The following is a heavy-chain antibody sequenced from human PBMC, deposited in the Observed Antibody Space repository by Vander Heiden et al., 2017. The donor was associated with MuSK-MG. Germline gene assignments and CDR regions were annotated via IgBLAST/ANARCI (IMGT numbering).Heavy chain of an antibody. J-gene: IGHJ3*02. D-gene: IGHD4-17*01. CDR3: AHRPEAYGDFLTPRGGASDI. Sequence: QITLKESGPTLVKPTQTLTLTCTFSGFSLSTSGVGVGWIRQPPGKALEWLALIYWDDDKRYSPSLKSRLTITKDTSKNQVVLTMTNMDPVDTATYYCAHRPEAYGDFLTPRGGASDIWGQGTMVTVSS. CDR2: IYWDDDK. V-gene: IGHV2-5*02. CDR1: GFSLSTSGVG.